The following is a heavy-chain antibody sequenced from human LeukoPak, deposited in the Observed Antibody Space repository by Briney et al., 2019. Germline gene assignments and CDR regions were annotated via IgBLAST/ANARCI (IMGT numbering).Heavy chain of an antibody. D-gene: IGHD3-22*01. Sequence: PGGSLRLSGAASGFTFSSYGMHWVRQAPGKGLEWVAVIWYDGSNKYYADSVKGRFTISRDNSKNTLYLQMNSLRAEDTAVYYCARDRLDYYDSSGYYPLEYWGQGTLVTVSS. CDR1: GFTFSSYG. J-gene: IGHJ4*02. CDR3: ARDRLDYYDSSGYYPLEY. CDR2: IWYDGSNK. V-gene: IGHV3-33*01.